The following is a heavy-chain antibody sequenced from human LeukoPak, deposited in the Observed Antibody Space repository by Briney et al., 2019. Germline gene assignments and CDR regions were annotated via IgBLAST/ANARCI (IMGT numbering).Heavy chain of an antibody. Sequence: SETLSLTCTVSGGSISSYYWSWIRQPPGKGLEWIGYIYYSGSTNYNPSLKSRVTISVDTSKNQFSLKLSSVTAADTAVYYCARASGSYLRWFDPWGQGTLVTVSS. CDR3: ARASGSYLRWFDP. CDR1: GGSISSYY. V-gene: IGHV4-59*08. D-gene: IGHD1-26*01. CDR2: IYYSGST. J-gene: IGHJ5*02.